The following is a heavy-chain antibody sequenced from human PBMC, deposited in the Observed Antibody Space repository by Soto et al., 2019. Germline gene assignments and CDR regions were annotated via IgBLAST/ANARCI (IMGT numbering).Heavy chain of an antibody. Sequence: DVRLLESGGGLVQPGGSVRLSCAASGFTFSSYSMSWVRQAPGKGLEWVSTIGTSASTYYGDSVRGRFTISRDNSRNTLYLQMNSLRAEDTAVYYCADLSRYCTSSNCDWGQGTLVTVSS. CDR1: GFTFSSYS. D-gene: IGHD2-2*01. J-gene: IGHJ4*02. V-gene: IGHV3-23*01. CDR3: ADLSRYCTSSNCD. CDR2: IGTSAST.